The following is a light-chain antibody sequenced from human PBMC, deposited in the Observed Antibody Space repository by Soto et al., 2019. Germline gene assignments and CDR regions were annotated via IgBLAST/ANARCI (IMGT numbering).Light chain of an antibody. CDR3: CSYAGSTTPWV. CDR2: EGS. J-gene: IGLJ3*02. Sequence: QSALTQPASVSGSPGQSITISCTGTSRDIGSYNLVSWYQQHPGKAPTLVIYEGSKRPSGLSNRFSGSKSGNTASLTISGFQAEDEAHYYCCSYAGSTTPWVFGGGTKVTVL. V-gene: IGLV2-23*01. CDR1: SRDIGSYNL.